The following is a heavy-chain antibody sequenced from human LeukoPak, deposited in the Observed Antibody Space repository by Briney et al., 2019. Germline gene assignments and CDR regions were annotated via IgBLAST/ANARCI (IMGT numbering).Heavy chain of an antibody. V-gene: IGHV1-46*01. CDR1: GYTFTNYY. D-gene: IGHD5-12*01. J-gene: IGHJ4*02. CDR3: AREGEIGYDLSDY. Sequence: ASVKVSCKASGYTFTNYYMNWVRQALGQGLEWMGIINPSGGSTSYAQKFQGRVTVTRDTSTSTVYMELSSLRSEDTAMYYCAREGEIGYDLSDYWGQGTLVTVSS. CDR2: INPSGGST.